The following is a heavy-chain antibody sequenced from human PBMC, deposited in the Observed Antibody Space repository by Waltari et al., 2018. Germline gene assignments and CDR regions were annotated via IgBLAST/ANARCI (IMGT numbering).Heavy chain of an antibody. CDR2: ISSRSHNI. CDR1: GFPFEDYA. V-gene: IGHV3-9*01. D-gene: IGHD3-22*01. CDR3: AKDTESLLLHDSFDY. Sequence: EVHLVESGGALIQPGKYLRLSCAASGFPFEDYAMHWVRQAPGKGLEWVSTISSRSHNIAYADSVKGRFTISRDNAKNSLYLQMDSLTTEDTALYYCAKDTESLLLHDSFDYWGQGTLVTVSS. J-gene: IGHJ4*02.